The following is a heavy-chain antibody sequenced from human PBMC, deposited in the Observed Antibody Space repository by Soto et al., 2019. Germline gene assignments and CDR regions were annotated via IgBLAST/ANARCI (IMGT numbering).Heavy chain of an antibody. Sequence: QEQLVESGGGVVQPGRSLRLSCAASGFALNPYAMHWVRQAPGKGLEWVAIISYDGSYRSYGDSVKGRFTISRDNSENSLYLKMDTLRSEDTAVYYCARDWDRGGGSYLWKFDLWGRGTLVTVSS. J-gene: IGHJ2*01. CDR3: ARDWDRGGGSYLWKFDL. V-gene: IGHV3-30-3*01. CDR1: GFALNPYA. CDR2: ISYDGSYR. D-gene: IGHD1-26*01.